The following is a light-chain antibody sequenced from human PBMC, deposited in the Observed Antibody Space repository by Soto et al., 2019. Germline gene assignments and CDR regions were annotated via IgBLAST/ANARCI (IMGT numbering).Light chain of an antibody. CDR2: GAF. Sequence: EIVMTQSPATLSVSPGEGATLSCRASQSVGTTLAWYQQKPGQAPRLLIYGAFTRVTGIPARFSGSGSGTEFTLTISSLQSEDIAVYYCHQYDSSPYTFGQGTKLEIK. CDR1: QSVGTT. V-gene: IGKV3-15*01. J-gene: IGKJ2*01. CDR3: HQYDSSPYT.